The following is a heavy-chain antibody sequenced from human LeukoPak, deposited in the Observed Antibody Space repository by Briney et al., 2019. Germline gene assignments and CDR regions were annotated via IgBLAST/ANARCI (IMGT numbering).Heavy chain of an antibody. J-gene: IGHJ4*02. CDR2: IYTSGST. V-gene: IGHV4-61*02. Sequence: SETLSLTCTVSGGSISSGSYYWSWIRQPAGKGLEWIGRIYTSGSTNYNPSLKSRVTISVDTSKNQFSLKLSSVTAADTAVYYCARHIPYGGNDAFDYWGQGTLVTVSS. CDR3: ARHIPYGGNDAFDY. CDR1: GGSISSGSYY. D-gene: IGHD4-23*01.